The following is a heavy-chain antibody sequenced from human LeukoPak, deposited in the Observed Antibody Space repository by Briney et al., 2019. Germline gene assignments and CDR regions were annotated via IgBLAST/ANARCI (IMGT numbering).Heavy chain of an antibody. J-gene: IGHJ3*02. V-gene: IGHV6-1*01. CDR2: TYYRSKWYN. Sequence: SQTLSLTCAISGDSVSSNSAAWNWIRQSPSRGLEWLGRTYYRSKWYNDYAVSVKSRITINPDTSKNQFSLQLNSVTPEDTAVYYCARDKSIGIGWSHDAFDIWGQGTMVTVSS. CDR1: GDSVSSNSAA. CDR3: ARDKSIGIGWSHDAFDI. D-gene: IGHD6-19*01.